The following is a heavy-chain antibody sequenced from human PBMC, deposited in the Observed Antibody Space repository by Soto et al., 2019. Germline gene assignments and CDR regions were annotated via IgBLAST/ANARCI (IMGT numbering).Heavy chain of an antibody. Sequence: SETLSLTCTVSGGSISSYYWSWIRQPPGKGLEWIGYIYYSGSTNYNPSLKSRVTISVDTSKNQFSLKLSSVTAADTAVYYCARIPLRDCTDGVCAVYFDYWGQGTLVTVS. V-gene: IGHV4-59*01. CDR3: ARIPLRDCTDGVCAVYFDY. CDR1: GGSISSYY. CDR2: IYYSGST. J-gene: IGHJ4*02. D-gene: IGHD2-8*01.